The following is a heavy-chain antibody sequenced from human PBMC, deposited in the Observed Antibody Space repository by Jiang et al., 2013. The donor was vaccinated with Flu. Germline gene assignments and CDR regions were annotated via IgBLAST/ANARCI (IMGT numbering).Heavy chain of an antibody. V-gene: IGHV5-51*01. J-gene: IGHJ3*02. Sequence: LEWMGIIYPGDSDTRYSPSFQGQVTISADKSISTAYLQWSSLKASDTAMYYCARLRHQEAYCGGDCSPDAFDIWGQGTMVTVSS. CDR3: ARLRHQEAYCGGDCSPDAFDI. D-gene: IGHD2-21*02. CDR2: IYPGDSDT.